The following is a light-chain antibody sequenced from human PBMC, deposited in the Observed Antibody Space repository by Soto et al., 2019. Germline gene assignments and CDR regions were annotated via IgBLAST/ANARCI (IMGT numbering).Light chain of an antibody. CDR1: ENVRTF. Sequence: ELVLTQSPAALCLSPGEVATVSWRASENVRTFVDWYQEKPGQAPRLLIYGASNRATGIPARFSGGGSGTEFTLTTSSLQSEDFAVYYCQQYHQWPAFGPGTQV. CDR3: QQYHQWPA. CDR2: GAS. J-gene: IGKJ1*01. V-gene: IGKV3D-15*01.